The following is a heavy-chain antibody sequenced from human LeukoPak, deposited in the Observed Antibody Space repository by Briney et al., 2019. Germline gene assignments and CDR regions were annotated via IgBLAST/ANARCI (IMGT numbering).Heavy chain of an antibody. Sequence: SETLSLTCAVYGGSFSGYYWSWIRQPPGKGLEWIGEINHSGSTNYNPSLKSRVTISVDTSKNQFSLKLSSVTAADTAVYYCATPYDYVWGSYRYYWFDYWGQGTLVTVSS. CDR2: INHSGST. V-gene: IGHV4-34*01. J-gene: IGHJ4*02. CDR1: GGSFSGYY. CDR3: ATPYDYVWGSYRYYWFDY. D-gene: IGHD3-16*02.